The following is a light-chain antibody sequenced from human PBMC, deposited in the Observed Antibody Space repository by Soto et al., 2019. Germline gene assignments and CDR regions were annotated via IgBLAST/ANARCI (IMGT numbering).Light chain of an antibody. CDR1: SSDVGGYNF. V-gene: IGLV2-8*01. CDR3: SSYAGTNIV. J-gene: IGLJ1*01. CDR2: DVT. Sequence: QSVLTQPPSASGSPGQSVTISCTGTSSDVGGYNFVSWYQQHPGKAPKLMIYDVTKRPSGVPDRFSGSKSGSTASLTVSGLQAEDEADYYCSSYAGTNIVFGTGTKVTVL.